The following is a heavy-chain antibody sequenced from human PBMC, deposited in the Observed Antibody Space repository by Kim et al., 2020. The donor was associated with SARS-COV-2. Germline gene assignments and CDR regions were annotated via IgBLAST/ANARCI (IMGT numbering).Heavy chain of an antibody. CDR3: ARDYYDSSGYFPPAFDI. J-gene: IGHJ3*02. D-gene: IGHD3-22*01. V-gene: IGHV3-48*02. Sequence: VKGRFTISRENAKNSLYLQMNSLRDEDTAVYYCARDYYDSSGYFPPAFDIWGQGTMVTVSS.